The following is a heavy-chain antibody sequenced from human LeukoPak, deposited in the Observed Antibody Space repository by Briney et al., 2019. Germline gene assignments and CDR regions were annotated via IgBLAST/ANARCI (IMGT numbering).Heavy chain of an antibody. CDR3: AGLDGSGTS. Sequence: GGSLRPSCAASGFTFSSYSMNWVRQAPGKGLEWVSSISSSSSYIYYADSVKGRFTISRDNAKNSLYLQMNSLRAEDTAVYYCAGLDGSGTSWGQGTLVTVSS. CDR1: GFTFSSYS. CDR2: ISSSSSYI. V-gene: IGHV3-21*01. D-gene: IGHD3-10*01. J-gene: IGHJ4*02.